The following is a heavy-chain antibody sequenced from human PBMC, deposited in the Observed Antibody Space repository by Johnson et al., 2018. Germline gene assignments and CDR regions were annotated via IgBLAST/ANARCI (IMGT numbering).Heavy chain of an antibody. CDR3: ARHRAAYYYDRSGYYHDAFDI. J-gene: IGHJ3*02. V-gene: IGHV5-51*01. D-gene: IGHD3-22*01. CDR1: GYSFTTYW. Sequence: VQLVESGAAVKKPGESLKISCKGSGYSFTTYWIGWVRQMPGKGLEWMGIIYPGDSDTRYRPSFQGQVTIPADKSISTANLQGDSLKASDTAMYYCARHRAAYYYDRSGYYHDAFDIWGQGTMVTVSS. CDR2: IYPGDSDT.